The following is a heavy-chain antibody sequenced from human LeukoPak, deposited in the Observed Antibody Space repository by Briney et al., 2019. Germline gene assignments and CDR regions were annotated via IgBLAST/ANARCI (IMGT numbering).Heavy chain of an antibody. Sequence: GGSLRLSCEASGFSFSNYFMSWIRQAPGKGLEWVSYITNSGRSTNYADAVKGRFTISRDNAKNTVSLQMTSLRAEDTGVYYCARAPSEIGGYYPEYFRHWGQGTLVIVSS. CDR2: ITNSGRST. J-gene: IGHJ1*01. V-gene: IGHV3-11*06. CDR1: GFSFSNYF. D-gene: IGHD3-22*01. CDR3: ARAPSEIGGYYPEYFRH.